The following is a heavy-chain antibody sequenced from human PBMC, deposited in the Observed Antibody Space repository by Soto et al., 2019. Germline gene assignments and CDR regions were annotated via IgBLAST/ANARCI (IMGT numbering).Heavy chain of an antibody. CDR3: AKDLRGWSPLDY. D-gene: IGHD6-19*01. Sequence: GRFTISRDNAKNSLYLQINSLRAEDTAVYYCAKDLRGWSPLDYWGQGTLVTVSS. J-gene: IGHJ4*02. V-gene: IGHV3-11*06.